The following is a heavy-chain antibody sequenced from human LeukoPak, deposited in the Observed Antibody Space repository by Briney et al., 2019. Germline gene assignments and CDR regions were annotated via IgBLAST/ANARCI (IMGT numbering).Heavy chain of an antibody. J-gene: IGHJ6*03. CDR3: AAPAAIRKYYYYMDV. CDR1: GYTFTSYG. V-gene: IGHV1-69*13. CDR2: IIPIFGTA. Sequence: SVKVSCKASGYTFTSYGISWVRQAPGQGLEWMGGIIPIFGTANYAQKFQGRVTITADESTSTAYMELSSLRSEDTAVYYCAAPAAIRKYYYYMDVWGKGTTVTVSS. D-gene: IGHD2-2*01.